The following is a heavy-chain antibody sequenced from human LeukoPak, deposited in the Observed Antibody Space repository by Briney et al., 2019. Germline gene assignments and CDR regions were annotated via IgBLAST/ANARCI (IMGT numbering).Heavy chain of an antibody. V-gene: IGHV1-46*01. CDR3: AREGLWFGESFNWFDP. D-gene: IGHD3-10*01. CDR2: INPSGGST. J-gene: IGHJ5*02. Sequence: GSSVKVSCKASGGTFSSYAISWVRQAPGQGLEWMGIINPSGGSTSYAQKFQGRVTMTRDTSTSTVYMELSSLRSEDTAVYYCAREGLWFGESFNWFDPWGQGTLVTVSS. CDR1: GGTFSSYA.